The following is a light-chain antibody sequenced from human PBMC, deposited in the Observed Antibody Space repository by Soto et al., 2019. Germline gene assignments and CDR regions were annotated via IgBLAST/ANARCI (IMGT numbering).Light chain of an antibody. Sequence: DIQMTQSPSTLSASVGDRVTITCRASQSISRSLAWYQQKPGKAPKLLIYDASSLQSGVPSRFSGSGSGTDFTLTISSLEAEDFATYYCQQSYSTPITFGQGTRLEIK. CDR1: QSISRS. J-gene: IGKJ5*01. CDR3: QQSYSTPIT. CDR2: DAS. V-gene: IGKV1-39*01.